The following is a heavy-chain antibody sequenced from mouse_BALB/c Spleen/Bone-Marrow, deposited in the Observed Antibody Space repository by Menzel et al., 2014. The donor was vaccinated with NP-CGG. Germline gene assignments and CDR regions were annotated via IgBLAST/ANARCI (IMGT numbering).Heavy chain of an antibody. V-gene: IGHV1-9*01. CDR1: GYTFSSFW. CDR2: ILPGSDST. J-gene: IGHJ2*01. D-gene: IGHD2-14*01. CDR3: ARGDRYDVRFDY. Sequence: VQLQQSGAELMKPGASVKISCKATGYTFSSFWIEWVKQRPGHGLEWIGEILPGSDSTNYNEKFKGKATFTADTSSNTAYMQLSSLTSEDSAVYYCARGDRYDVRFDYWGRGTTLTVSS.